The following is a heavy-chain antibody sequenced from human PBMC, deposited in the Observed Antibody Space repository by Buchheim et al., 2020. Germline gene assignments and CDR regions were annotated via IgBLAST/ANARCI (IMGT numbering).Heavy chain of an antibody. J-gene: IGHJ4*02. CDR3: ARDLGPHIVSPKVDSLIDY. D-gene: IGHD2-21*01. Sequence: QVQLVESGGGVVQPGTSLRLSCAASGFTFSDYYMSWIRQAPGKGLEWVSYISSSGSTIYYADSVKGRFTISRDNAKNSLYLQMKSLKAEDTAVYYCARDLGPHIVSPKVDSLIDYWGQGTL. CDR2: ISSSGSTI. CDR1: GFTFSDYY. V-gene: IGHV3-11*01.